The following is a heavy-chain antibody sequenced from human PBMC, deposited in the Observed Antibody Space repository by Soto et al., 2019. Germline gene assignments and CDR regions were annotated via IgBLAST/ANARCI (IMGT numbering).Heavy chain of an antibody. CDR3: AKAAVV. CDR2: ISYDGSNK. J-gene: IGHJ4*02. CDR1: GFTFSSYG. Sequence: WGSLRLSCAASGFTFSSYGMHWVRQAPGKGLEWVAVISYDGSNKYYADSVKGRFTISRDNSKNTLYLQMNSLRAEDTAVYYCAKAAVVWGQGTLVTVSS. D-gene: IGHD2-15*01. V-gene: IGHV3-30*18.